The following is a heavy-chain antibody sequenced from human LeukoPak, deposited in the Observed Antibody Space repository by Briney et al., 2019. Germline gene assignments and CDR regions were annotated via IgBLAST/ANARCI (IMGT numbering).Heavy chain of an antibody. CDR2: INPNSGGT. Sequence: ASVKVSCKASGYTFTGYYMHWVRQAPGQGLEWMGWINPNSGGTNYAQKFRGRVTMTRDTSISTAYMELSRLRSDDTAVYYCARALRYFDWYTNYWGQGTLVTVSS. CDR1: GYTFTGYY. J-gene: IGHJ4*02. V-gene: IGHV1-2*02. CDR3: ARALRYFDWYTNY. D-gene: IGHD3-9*01.